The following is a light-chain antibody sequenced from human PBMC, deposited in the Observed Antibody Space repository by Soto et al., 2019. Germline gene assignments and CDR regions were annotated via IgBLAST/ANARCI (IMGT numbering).Light chain of an antibody. J-gene: IGLJ2*01. CDR2: LNSDGSH. V-gene: IGLV4-69*01. CDR3: QTWGTGHVV. Sequence: QPVLTQSPSASASLGASVKLTCTLSSGHSSYAIAWHQQQPEKGPRYLMKLNSDGSHSKGDGIPDRFSGSSSGAERYLTISSLQSDDEADYYCQTWGTGHVVFGGGTKLTVL. CDR1: SGHSSYA.